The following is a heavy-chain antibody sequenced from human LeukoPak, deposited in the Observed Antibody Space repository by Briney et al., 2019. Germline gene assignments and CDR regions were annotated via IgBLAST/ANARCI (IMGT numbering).Heavy chain of an antibody. CDR1: GDSMSSVSYS. CDR3: ARVTRNYYDSSGYDPDY. V-gene: IGHV4-30-4*07. J-gene: IGHJ4*02. Sequence: SETLSLTCAVSGDSMSSVSYSWTWIRQPPGKRLEWIGYVYYSGSAYYNPSLKSRVTISVDTSKNQFSLKLSSVTAADTAVYYCARVTRNYYDSSGYDPDYWGQGTLVTVSS. D-gene: IGHD3-22*01. CDR2: VYYSGSA.